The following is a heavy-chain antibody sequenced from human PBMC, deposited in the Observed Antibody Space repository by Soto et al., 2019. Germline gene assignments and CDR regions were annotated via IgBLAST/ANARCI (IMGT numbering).Heavy chain of an antibody. CDR3: ASNYVSGYRAFDS. D-gene: IGHD3-10*01. CDR1: GDTFNFYS. V-gene: IGHV1-69*02. Sequence: QVQLVQSGAEVKSAGSSVKVSCKASGDTFNFYSINWVRQAPGLGLEWVGRVNPILSMSNYAQRFQGRVTMTADKSTGTDYMDLRSLRSEDTDIYYCASNYVSGYRAFDSWGQGALVTVSS. J-gene: IGHJ4*02. CDR2: VNPILSMS.